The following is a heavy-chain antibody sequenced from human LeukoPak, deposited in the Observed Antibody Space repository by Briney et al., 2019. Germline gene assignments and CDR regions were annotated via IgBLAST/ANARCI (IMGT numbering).Heavy chain of an antibody. CDR3: ARGGIVLMVYAPAFDP. J-gene: IGHJ5*02. Sequence: ASVKVSCKASGYTFTSYAMNWVRQAPGQGLEWMGWINTNTGNPTCAQGFTGRFVFSLDTSVSTAYLQISSLKAEDTAVYYCARGGIVLMVYAPAFDPWGQGTLVTVSS. V-gene: IGHV7-4-1*02. CDR2: INTNTGNP. D-gene: IGHD2-8*01. CDR1: GYTFTSYA.